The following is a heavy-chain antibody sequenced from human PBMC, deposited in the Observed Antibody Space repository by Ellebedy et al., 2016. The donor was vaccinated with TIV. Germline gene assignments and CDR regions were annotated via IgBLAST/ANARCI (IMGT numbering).Heavy chain of an antibody. J-gene: IGHJ4*02. CDR2: TTHSGST. Sequence: ESLKISCDASGFIFSSFAMSWIRQPPGKGLEWIGETTHSGSTNYNPSLKSRVTISVDTSKNQFSLNLSSVTAADTAVYYCARGLARDYWGQGTLVTVSS. V-gene: IGHV4-34*01. CDR1: GFIFSSFA. CDR3: ARGLARDY.